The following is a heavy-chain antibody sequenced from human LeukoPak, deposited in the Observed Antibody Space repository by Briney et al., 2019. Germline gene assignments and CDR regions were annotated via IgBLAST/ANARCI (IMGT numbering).Heavy chain of an antibody. V-gene: IGHV3-7*01. Sequence: GGSLRLSCAASGFSFSDYWMSWVRQAPGKGLEWVANINQDESDKYYADSVKGRFTISRDNAKNSLYVQMNSLRVEDTAVYYCARGHYGMDVWGQGTTVTVSS. J-gene: IGHJ6*02. CDR2: INQDESDK. CDR3: ARGHYGMDV. CDR1: GFSFSDYW.